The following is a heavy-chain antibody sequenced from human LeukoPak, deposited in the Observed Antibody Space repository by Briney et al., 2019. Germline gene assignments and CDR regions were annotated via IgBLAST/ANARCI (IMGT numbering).Heavy chain of an antibody. CDR3: ARGGVYGLAEDI. Sequence: SSETLSLTCTVSGGSISSYYWSWIRQPPGKGLEWIGYIYYSGSTNYNPSLKSRVTISVDTSKNQFSLKLSSVTAADTAVYYCARGGVYGLAEDIWGQGTMVTVSS. CDR1: GGSISSYY. J-gene: IGHJ3*02. CDR2: IYYSGST. V-gene: IGHV4-59*01. D-gene: IGHD6-13*01.